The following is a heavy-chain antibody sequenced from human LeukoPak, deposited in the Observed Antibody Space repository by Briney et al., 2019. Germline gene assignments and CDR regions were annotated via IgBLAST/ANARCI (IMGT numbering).Heavy chain of an antibody. J-gene: IGHJ3*02. D-gene: IGHD1-14*01. Sequence: ASVKVSCKAPGYTFTGYYMHWVRQAPGQGLEWMGWINPNSGGTNYAQKFQGRVTMTRDTSISTAYMELSRLRSDDTAVYYCARSYQRTDAFDIWGQGTMVTVSS. CDR2: INPNSGGT. CDR3: ARSYQRTDAFDI. CDR1: GYTFTGYY. V-gene: IGHV1-2*02.